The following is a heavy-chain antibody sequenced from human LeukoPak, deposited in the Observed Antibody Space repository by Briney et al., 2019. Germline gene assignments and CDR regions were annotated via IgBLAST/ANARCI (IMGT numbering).Heavy chain of an antibody. J-gene: IGHJ6*03. V-gene: IGHV3-11*01. D-gene: IGHD1-26*01. CDR3: VKDWSCQGNYCYMDV. Sequence: GGSLRLSCAASGFTFLDYYMSWIRQAPGKGLEWVSYISSSGTTIYYADSVKGRFTISRDNAKNSLFLQMNSLRAEDTAVYYCVKDWSCQGNYCYMDVWGKGTTVTISS. CDR1: GFTFLDYY. CDR2: ISSSGTTI.